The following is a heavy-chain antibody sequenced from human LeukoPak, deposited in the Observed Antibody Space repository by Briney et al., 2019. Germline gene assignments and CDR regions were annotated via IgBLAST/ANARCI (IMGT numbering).Heavy chain of an antibody. CDR3: ARVYSSSWYPNYMDV. CDR2: ISAYNGNT. Sequence: ASVTVSCKASGYTFTSYGISWVRQAPGQGLEWMGWISAYNGNTDYAQKLQGRVTMTTDTSTSTAYMELRSLRSDDTAVYYCARVYSSSWYPNYMDVWGKGTTVTISS. D-gene: IGHD6-13*01. J-gene: IGHJ6*03. V-gene: IGHV1-18*01. CDR1: GYTFTSYG.